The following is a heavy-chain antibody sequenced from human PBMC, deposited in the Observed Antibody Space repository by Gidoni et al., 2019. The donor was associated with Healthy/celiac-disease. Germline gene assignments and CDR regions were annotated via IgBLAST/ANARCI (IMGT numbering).Heavy chain of an antibody. CDR2: SSSSSSYT. Sequence: QVQLVESGGGLVKPGGSLRLSCAASGFTFSDYYMSWLRQAPGKGLEWVSYSSSSSSYTNYADSVKGRFTISRDNAKNSLYLQMNSLRAEDTAVYYCARENLLTLVGATDGERVWGAFDIWGQGTMVTVSS. D-gene: IGHD1-26*01. CDR1: GFTFSDYY. J-gene: IGHJ3*02. CDR3: ARENLLTLVGATDGERVWGAFDI. V-gene: IGHV3-11*06.